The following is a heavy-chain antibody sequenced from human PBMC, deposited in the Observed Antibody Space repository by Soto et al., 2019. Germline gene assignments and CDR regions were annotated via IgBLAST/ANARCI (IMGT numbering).Heavy chain of an antibody. CDR3: GHWGGTMVPGGRGPTFDI. J-gene: IGHJ3*02. CDR2: IYWDDDK. Sequence: QITLRESGPTLVKPTETLTLTCTLSGFSVSSHGVGVGWVRQPPGEALEWLGLIYWDDDKRYNPSLKTRLTITKDTSKNQVGLMMTDMDPVDTGTYYCGHWGGTMVPGGRGPTFDIWGQGTPVTVSS. V-gene: IGHV2-5*02. CDR1: GFSVSSHGVG. D-gene: IGHD3-10*01.